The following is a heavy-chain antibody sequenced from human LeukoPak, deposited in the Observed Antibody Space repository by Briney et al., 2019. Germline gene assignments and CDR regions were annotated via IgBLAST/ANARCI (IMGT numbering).Heavy chain of an antibody. CDR2: IYSSGST. J-gene: IGHJ4*02. CDR3: ARRPTGDPKFDY. D-gene: IGHD7-27*01. Sequence: SETLSLTCTVSGGSISTYYWSWIRQPPGKGLEWIGYIYSSGSTYYNPSLKSRVTISVDTSKNRFSLKLSTVTAADTAVYYCARRPTGDPKFDYWGQGTLVTVSS. V-gene: IGHV4-59*08. CDR1: GGSISTYY.